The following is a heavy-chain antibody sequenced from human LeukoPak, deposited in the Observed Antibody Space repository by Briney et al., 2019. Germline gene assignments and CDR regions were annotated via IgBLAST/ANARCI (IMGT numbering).Heavy chain of an antibody. CDR3: ARGYSSSP. D-gene: IGHD6-6*01. CDR1: GGSISSSSYY. V-gene: IGHV4-39*01. CDR2: IYYSGST. J-gene: IGHJ5*02. Sequence: SETLSLTCTVSGGSISSSSYYWGWIRQPPGKGLEWIGSIYYSGSTYYNPSLKSRVTISVDTSKNQFSLKLSSVTAADTAVYYCARGYSSSPWGQGTLVTVSS.